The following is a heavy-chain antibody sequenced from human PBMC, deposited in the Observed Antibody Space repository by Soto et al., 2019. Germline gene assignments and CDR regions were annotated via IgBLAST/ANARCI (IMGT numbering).Heavy chain of an antibody. CDR1: GFTFSSYA. CDR2: ISGSGGST. J-gene: IGHJ4*02. V-gene: IGHV3-23*01. D-gene: IGHD3-22*01. Sequence: GGSLRLSCAASGFTFSSYAMSWVRQAPGKWLEWVSAISGSGGSTYYADSVKGRFTISRDNSKNTLYLQMNSLRAEDTAVYYCAKWRSYYYDSSGYYYDYWGQGXLVTVYS. CDR3: AKWRSYYYDSSGYYYDY.